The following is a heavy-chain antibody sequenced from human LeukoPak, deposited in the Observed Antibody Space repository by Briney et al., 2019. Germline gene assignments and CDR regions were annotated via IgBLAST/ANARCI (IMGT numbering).Heavy chain of an antibody. Sequence: GGSLRLSCAASGFRFSSYGMHWGRQAPGKGLEWGAVISYDGSNKYYADSVKGRFTISRDKSKNTLDLQMNSLRAEDTAVYYCAKDGSITAAGGFDPWGQGTLVTVSS. CDR2: ISYDGSNK. CDR3: AKDGSITAAGGFDP. V-gene: IGHV3-30*18. D-gene: IGHD6-13*01. CDR1: GFRFSSYG. J-gene: IGHJ5*02.